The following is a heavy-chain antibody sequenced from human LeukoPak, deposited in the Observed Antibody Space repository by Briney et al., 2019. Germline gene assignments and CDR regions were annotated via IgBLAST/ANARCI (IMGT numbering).Heavy chain of an antibody. CDR3: ARGGMVYAIDFDY. CDR2: IYYGGST. CDR1: GGSISSYY. J-gene: IGHJ4*02. V-gene: IGHV4-59*01. D-gene: IGHD2-8*01. Sequence: SETLSLTCTVSGGSISSYYWSWIRQPPGKGLEWIGYIYYGGSTNYNPSLKSRVTISVDTSKNQFSLKLSSVTAADTAVYYCARGGMVYAIDFDYWGQGTLVTVSS.